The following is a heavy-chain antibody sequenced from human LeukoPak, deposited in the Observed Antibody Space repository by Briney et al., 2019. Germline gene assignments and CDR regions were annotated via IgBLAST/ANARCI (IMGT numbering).Heavy chain of an antibody. V-gene: IGHV4-4*07. CDR3: ARGASGSHLSGFDI. CDR1: DGSISNYF. Sequence: SETLSLTCTVSDGSISNYFWNWIRQPAGKGLKWIGHVSASGSTNYNPSLKSRVTMSIDTSKNQFSLTLSSVAAADTAVYYCARGASGSHLSGFDIWGQGTLVTVSS. D-gene: IGHD1-26*01. J-gene: IGHJ3*02. CDR2: VSASGST.